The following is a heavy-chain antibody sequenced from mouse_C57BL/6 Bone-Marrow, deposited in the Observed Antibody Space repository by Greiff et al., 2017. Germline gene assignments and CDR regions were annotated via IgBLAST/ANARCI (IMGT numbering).Heavy chain of an antibody. CDR2: IRLKSDNYAT. D-gene: IGHD2-3*01. V-gene: IGHV6-3*01. CDR1: GFTFSNYW. Sequence: DVKLVESGGGLVQPGGSMKLSCVASGFTFSNYWMNWVRQSPEKGLEWVAQIRLKSDNYATHYAESVKGRFTISRDDSKSSVYLQMNNLRAEDTGIYYCTRGDGYYYFDYWGQGTTLTVSS. CDR3: TRGDGYYYFDY. J-gene: IGHJ2*01.